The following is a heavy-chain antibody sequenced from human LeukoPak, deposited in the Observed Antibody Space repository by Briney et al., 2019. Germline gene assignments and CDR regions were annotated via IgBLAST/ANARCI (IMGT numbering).Heavy chain of an antibody. CDR3: TRLIGDDGYDI. CDR1: GHTFTSYA. CDR2: INGGNGDT. D-gene: IGHD4-17*01. J-gene: IGHJ3*02. Sequence: ASVKVSCKASGHTFTSYAMHWVRQAPGQRLEWMGSINGGNGDTKYSQTFLGRVTMTRDTSATTAYMDLSSLRSEDTALYFCTRLIGDDGYDIWGQGTMVTVSS. V-gene: IGHV1-3*01.